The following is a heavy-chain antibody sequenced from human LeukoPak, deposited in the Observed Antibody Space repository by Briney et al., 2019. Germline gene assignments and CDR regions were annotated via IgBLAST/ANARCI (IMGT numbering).Heavy chain of an antibody. CDR2: INPNSGDT. CDR3: ARDWRGSYFPDF. Sequence: GASVTVSCKASGYTLTDYYMHWVRQAPGQGLEWMGWINPNSGDTNYAQTFQGRVTMTRDTSISTAYMDLSRLTSDDTAIYYCARDWRGSYFPDFWGQGTLVTVSS. J-gene: IGHJ4*02. V-gene: IGHV1-2*02. CDR1: GYTLTDYY. D-gene: IGHD1-26*01.